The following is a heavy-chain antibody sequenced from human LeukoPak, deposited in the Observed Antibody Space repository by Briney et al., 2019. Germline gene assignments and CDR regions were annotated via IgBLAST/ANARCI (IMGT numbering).Heavy chain of an antibody. V-gene: IGHV3-23*01. CDR1: GFTFTTYG. CDR3: AKGRYSSSWYLDY. J-gene: IGHJ4*02. D-gene: IGHD6-13*01. Sequence: GGSLRLSCAASGFTFTTYGMHWVRQAPGKGLEWVSAISGSGGSTYYADSVKGRFTISRDNSKNTLYLQMNSLRAEDTAVYYCAKGRYSSSWYLDYWGQGTLVTVSS. CDR2: ISGSGGST.